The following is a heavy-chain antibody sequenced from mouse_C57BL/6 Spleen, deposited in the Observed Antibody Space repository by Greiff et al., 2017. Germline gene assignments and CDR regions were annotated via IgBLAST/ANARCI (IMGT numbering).Heavy chain of an antibody. D-gene: IGHD1-1*01. Sequence: QVQLKQPGAELVRPGSSVKLSCKASGYTFTSYWMHWVKQRPIQGLEWIGNIDPSDSETHYNQKFKDKATLTVDKSSSTAYMQLSSLTSEDSAVYYCARLLRSPYAMDYWCQGTSVTVSS. CDR3: ARLLRSPYAMDY. CDR2: IDPSDSET. V-gene: IGHV1-52*01. CDR1: GYTFTSYW. J-gene: IGHJ4*01.